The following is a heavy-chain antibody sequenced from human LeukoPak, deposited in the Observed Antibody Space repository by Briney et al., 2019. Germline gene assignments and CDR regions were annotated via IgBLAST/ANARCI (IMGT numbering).Heavy chain of an antibody. CDR2: ISSSSSYI. CDR3: ARDRRDFIAVAGTGGY. D-gene: IGHD6-19*01. CDR1: GFTFSIYS. Sequence: PGGSLRLSCAASGFTFSIYSMNWVRQAPGKGLEWVSSISSSSSYIYYADSVKGRFTISRDNAKNSLYLQMNSLRAEDTAVYYCARDRRDFIAVAGTGGYWGQGTLVTVSS. V-gene: IGHV3-21*01. J-gene: IGHJ4*02.